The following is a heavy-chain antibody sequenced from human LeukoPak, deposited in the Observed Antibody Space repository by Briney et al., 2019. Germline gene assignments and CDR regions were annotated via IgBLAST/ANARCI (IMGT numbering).Heavy chain of an antibody. D-gene: IGHD2-2*03. J-gene: IGHJ4*02. V-gene: IGHV1-2*02. CDR1: GYTFTGYY. CDR2: INPNSGGT. CDR3: ARIPPGYCSSTSCSVL. Sequence: ASVKVSCTASGYTFTGYYMHWVRQAPGQGLEWMGWINPNSGGTNYAQKFQGRVTMTRDTSISTAYMELSRLRSDDTAVYYCARIPPGYCSSTSCSVLWGQGTLVTVSS.